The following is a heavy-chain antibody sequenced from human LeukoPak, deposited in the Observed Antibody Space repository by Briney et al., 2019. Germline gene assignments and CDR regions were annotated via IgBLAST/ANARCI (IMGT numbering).Heavy chain of an antibody. CDR3: ARHQLNFDY. CDR2: IDYSGGT. CDR1: GGSIRSFS. J-gene: IGHJ4*02. V-gene: IGHV4-59*08. Sequence: SETLSLTCTVSGGSIRSFSWGWIRQPPGKGPEWIGYIDYSGGTNYNPSLKSRVTISVDTSKNQFSLKLSSVTAADTAVYYCARHQLNFDYWGQGILVTVSS. D-gene: IGHD1-1*01.